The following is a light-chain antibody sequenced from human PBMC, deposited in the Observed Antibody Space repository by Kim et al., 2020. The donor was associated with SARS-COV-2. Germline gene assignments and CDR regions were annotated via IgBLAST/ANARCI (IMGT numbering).Light chain of an antibody. Sequence: PATLSGAPGERATLSCRASQSVSSNLAWYQQKPGQAPRLLIYGASTRATGIPARFSGSGSGTEFTLTISSLLSEDFAVYYCQHYNTFGQGTKLEI. V-gene: IGKV3-15*01. CDR1: QSVSSN. CDR3: QHYNT. CDR2: GAS. J-gene: IGKJ2*01.